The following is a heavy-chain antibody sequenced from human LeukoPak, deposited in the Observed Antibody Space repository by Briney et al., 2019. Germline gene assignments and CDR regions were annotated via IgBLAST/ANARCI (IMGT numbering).Heavy chain of an antibody. D-gene: IGHD6-19*01. J-gene: IGHJ4*02. CDR3: AKADRIAVAAPFDY. CDR2: ISWNSGSI. CDR1: GFTFDDYA. V-gene: IGHV3-9*01. Sequence: GGSLRLSCAASGFTFDDYAMHWVRQAPGKGLEWVSGISWNSGSIGYADSVKGRFTISRDNAKNSLYLQMNSLRAEDTALYYCAKADRIAVAAPFDYWGQGTLVTVSS.